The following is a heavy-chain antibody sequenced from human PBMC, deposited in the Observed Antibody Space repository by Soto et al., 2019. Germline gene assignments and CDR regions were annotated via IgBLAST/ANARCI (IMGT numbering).Heavy chain of an antibody. CDR3: ASVLGSRRLGSYPSY. V-gene: IGHV3-48*01. CDR2: ISTNNDAI. J-gene: IGHJ4*02. CDR1: GFSISDCS. Sequence: EVQLVESGGGLVQPGGSLRLSCAASGFSISDCSMNWVRRAPGKGLEWISYISTNNDAIYYADSVKGRFTISRDNAKNSLYLQMNSLRAEDTALYYCASVLGSRRLGSYPSYWGQGTLVTVSS. D-gene: IGHD3-10*01.